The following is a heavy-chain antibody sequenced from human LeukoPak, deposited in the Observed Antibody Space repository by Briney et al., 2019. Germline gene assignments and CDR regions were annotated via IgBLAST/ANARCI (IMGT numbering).Heavy chain of an antibody. CDR2: INWNGGST. D-gene: IGHD6-13*01. CDR1: GFTFDDYT. Sequence: GGSLRLSCAASGFTFDDYTMHWVRQAPGKGLEWLSSINWNGGSTYFADPMKGRFTISRDNKKNSLYLQMNSLRIEDTALYFCAKEGRLAAAGTIEDWGQGTLVTVTS. V-gene: IGHV3-43*01. CDR3: AKEGRLAAAGTIED. J-gene: IGHJ4*02.